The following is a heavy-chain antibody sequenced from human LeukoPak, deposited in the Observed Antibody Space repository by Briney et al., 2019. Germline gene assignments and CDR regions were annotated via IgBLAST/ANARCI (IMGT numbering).Heavy chain of an antibody. CDR1: GFSLSTSGMR. V-gene: IGHV2-70*04. J-gene: IGHJ4*02. D-gene: IGHD3-22*01. Sequence: SGPALVKPTQTLTLTCTFSGFSLSTSGMRVSWIRQPPEKALEWLARIDWDNDKFYSTSLKTRLTISKDTSKNQVVLTMTNMDPVDTATYYCARWGRSGLDYWGQGTLVTVSS. CDR2: IDWDNDK. CDR3: ARWGRSGLDY.